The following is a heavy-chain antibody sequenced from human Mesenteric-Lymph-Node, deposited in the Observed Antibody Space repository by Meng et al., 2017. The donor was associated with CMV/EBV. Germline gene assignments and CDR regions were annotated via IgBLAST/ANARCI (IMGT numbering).Heavy chain of an antibody. CDR2: IRYDGSNA. CDR3: ARVRGVLIPAVDY. J-gene: IGHJ4*02. CDR1: GFTFSTYG. Sequence: GESLKISCAASGFTFSTYGMHWVRQAPGKGLECVAFIRYDGSNADYADSVKGRFTISRDNSKNTVYLQMNSLRPEDTALYYCARVRGVLIPAVDYWGQGTLVTSPQ. V-gene: IGHV3-30*02. D-gene: IGHD2-8*01.